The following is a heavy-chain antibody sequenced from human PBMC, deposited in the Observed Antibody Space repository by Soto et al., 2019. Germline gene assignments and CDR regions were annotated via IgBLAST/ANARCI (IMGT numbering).Heavy chain of an antibody. J-gene: IGHJ6*02. CDR2: ISSSGPYV. Sequence: EVQLVESGGGLVKPGGSLRLSCAASGFTFSSYTMNWVRQAPGKGLEWVSSISSSGPYVQYADSLRGRFIISRDNAKNSLYLQMDSLRVENSAVYYCARDSVTTTYYYYGMDVWGHGTTVTVAS. D-gene: IGHD4-17*01. CDR1: GFTFSSYT. V-gene: IGHV3-21*01. CDR3: ARDSVTTTYYYYGMDV.